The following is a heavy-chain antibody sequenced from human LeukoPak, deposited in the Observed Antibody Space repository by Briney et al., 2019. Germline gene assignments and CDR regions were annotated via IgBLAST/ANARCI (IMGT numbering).Heavy chain of an antibody. J-gene: IGHJ6*02. CDR2: INSDGRNT. V-gene: IGHV3-74*01. Sequence: GGSLRLSCAASGFTFSTYWMHWVRQAPGKGLVWVSHINSDGRNTTYADSVTGRFTISRDNAKNTLYLQMNSLRAEDTAVYYCARDPYYDILTGYPGYYYYYGMDVWGQGTTVTVSS. CDR3: ARDPYYDILTGYPGYYYYYGMDV. D-gene: IGHD3-9*01. CDR1: GFTFSTYW.